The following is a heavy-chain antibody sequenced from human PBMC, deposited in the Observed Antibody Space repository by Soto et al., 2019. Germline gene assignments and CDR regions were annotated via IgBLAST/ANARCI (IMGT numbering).Heavy chain of an antibody. CDR3: ARQHNVGFSSY. Sequence: ETLSLTCAVYCESIINNYWCAWIRQYPGKGLLWIGSIFHSGTTFYNPSLESRVTISVDTSASRCAMKLTSVTAADSATYSCARQHNVGFSSYSDQATLVTVFS. CDR1: CESIINNYW. V-gene: IGHV4-38-2*01. CDR2: IFHSGTT. J-gene: IGHJ4*02. D-gene: IGHD2-21*01.